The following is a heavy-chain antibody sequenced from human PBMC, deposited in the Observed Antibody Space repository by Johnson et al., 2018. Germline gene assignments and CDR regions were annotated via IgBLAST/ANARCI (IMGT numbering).Heavy chain of an antibody. V-gene: IGHV3-11*01. J-gene: IGHJ3*02. CDR3: ANVVAPTRLDAFDI. CDR2: ISSSSSTI. Sequence: QVQLVQSGGGFVKPGGSLRLSCAASGFTFSDYYMSWIRQAPGKGLEWVSYISSSSSTIYYADSVKGRFTISRDNSKNTLSLQMNSLIAEDTALYFCANVVAPTRLDAFDIWGQGTMVTVSS. D-gene: IGHD2-15*01. CDR1: GFTFSDYY.